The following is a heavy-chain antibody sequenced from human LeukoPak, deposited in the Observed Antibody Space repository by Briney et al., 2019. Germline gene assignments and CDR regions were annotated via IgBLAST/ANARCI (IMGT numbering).Heavy chain of an antibody. J-gene: IGHJ4*02. CDR2: MNPGSGDT. CDR1: GFTFSTHD. D-gene: IGHD2/OR15-2a*01. V-gene: IGHV1-8*01. Sequence: ASVKVSCKTSGFTFSTHDINWVRQATGQGLEWMGWMNPGSGDTGYAQRFQGRVTMTRDTSINTAYMELSSLRSEDTAVYYCARGLGPYRTTWYPPLRYWGQGTLVTVSS. CDR3: ARGLGPYRTTWYPPLRY.